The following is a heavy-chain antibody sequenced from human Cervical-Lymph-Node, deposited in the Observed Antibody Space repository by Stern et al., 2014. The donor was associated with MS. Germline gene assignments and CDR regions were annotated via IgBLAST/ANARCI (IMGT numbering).Heavy chain of an antibody. D-gene: IGHD3-10*01. CDR2: ISHDGTNK. CDR3: ARDPSRFGDNGYLDF. J-gene: IGHJ4*02. Sequence: DQLVESGGGLAQPAKSLRLSCAASGFTFSSFAMHWVRQAPGPGLQWLAGISHDGTNKYYAASVKGRFTISRDKSTNAVYLQISSLKLDDTAVYFCARDPSRFGDNGYLDFWGQGTLVTVSS. CDR1: GFTFSSFA. V-gene: IGHV3-30-3*01.